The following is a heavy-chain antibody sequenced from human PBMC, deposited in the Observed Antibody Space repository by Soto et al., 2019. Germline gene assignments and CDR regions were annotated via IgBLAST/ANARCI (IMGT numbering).Heavy chain of an antibody. V-gene: IGHV5-10-1*01. CDR1: GYSFTSYW. Sequence: GESLKISCKGSGYSFTSYWISWVRQMPGKGLEWMGRIDPSDSYTNYSPSFQGHVTISADKSISTAYLQWSSLKASGTAMYYCARHKLRYFDTYYYGMDVWGQGTTVTVSS. CDR2: IDPSDSYT. J-gene: IGHJ6*02. CDR3: ARHKLRYFDTYYYGMDV. D-gene: IGHD3-9*01.